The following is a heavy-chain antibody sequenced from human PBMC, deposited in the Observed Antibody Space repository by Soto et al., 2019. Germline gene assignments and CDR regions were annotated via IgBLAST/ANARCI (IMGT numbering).Heavy chain of an antibody. Sequence: SETLSLTCTVSGGSISSGGYYWSWIRQHPGKGLEWIGYIYYSGSTYYNPSLKSRVTISVDTSKNQFSLKLSSVTAADTAVYYCASVRVGWEGMDVWGQGTTVTVSS. CDR1: GGSISSGGYY. V-gene: IGHV4-31*03. CDR3: ASVRVGWEGMDV. D-gene: IGHD1-26*01. J-gene: IGHJ6*02. CDR2: IYYSGST.